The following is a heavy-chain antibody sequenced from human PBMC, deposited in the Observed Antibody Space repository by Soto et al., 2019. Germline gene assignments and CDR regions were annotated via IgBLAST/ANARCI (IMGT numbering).Heavy chain of an antibody. CDR2: IYYSGNT. J-gene: IGHJ6*01. D-gene: IGHD5-18*01. CDR1: DGYIRSGGYY. V-gene: IGHV4-31*03. Sequence: SETLRITCIFYDGYIRSGGYYWRWVRQNPSKGMEWIGNIYYSGNTYYNPSLKSRLTISVDTSKNQFSLNLSSVTAADTAVYYCARDRLLATAGTAPHHFGLDVWGQGTTVTGSS. CDR3: ARDRLLATAGTAPHHFGLDV.